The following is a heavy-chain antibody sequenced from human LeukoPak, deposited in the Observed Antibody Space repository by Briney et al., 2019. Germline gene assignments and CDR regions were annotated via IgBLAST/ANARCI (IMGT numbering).Heavy chain of an antibody. V-gene: IGHV4-59*02. CDR3: VIGVGWQPDY. CDR2: IYKIGTT. D-gene: IGHD2-15*01. J-gene: IGHJ4*02. CDR1: GDSVTGYF. Sequence: SETLSLTCTVFGDSVTGYFLNWVRQPPGKGLEWIGHIYKIGTTNYNPSLKSRLTISADTSKNQFSLQLRSVTAADTAVYYCVIGVGWQPDYWGQGTLVTVSS.